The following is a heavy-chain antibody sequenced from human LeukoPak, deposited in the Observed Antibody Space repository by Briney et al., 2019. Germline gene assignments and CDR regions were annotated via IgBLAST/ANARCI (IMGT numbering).Heavy chain of an antibody. CDR2: ISASGSTT. D-gene: IGHD6-19*01. J-gene: IGHJ4*02. V-gene: IGHV3-23*01. Sequence: GGSLRLSCAASGFTFSAFAMGWVRQAPGQGLEWASTISASGSTTYYADSVRGRFTISRDNSKNTLSLQMSSLRAEDTAVYYCAKARTPYNSGFDYWGQGTLVAVPS. CDR3: AKARTPYNSGFDY. CDR1: GFTFSAFA.